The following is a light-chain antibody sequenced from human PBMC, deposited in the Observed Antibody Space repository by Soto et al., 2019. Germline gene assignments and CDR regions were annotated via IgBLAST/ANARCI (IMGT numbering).Light chain of an antibody. CDR3: QQYDSSPVT. CDR2: GAS. CDR1: QSVSSSY. V-gene: IGKV3-20*01. J-gene: IGKJ1*01. Sequence: EIVLTQSPGTLSLSPEERATLSCRASQSVSSSYLAWYQQKPGQAPRLLIYGASSRATGIPDRFSGSGSGTDFTLTISRLEPEDFAVYYCQQYDSSPVTFGQGSKVEIK.